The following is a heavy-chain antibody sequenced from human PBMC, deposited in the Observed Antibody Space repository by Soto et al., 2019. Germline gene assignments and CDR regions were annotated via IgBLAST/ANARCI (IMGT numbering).Heavy chain of an antibody. CDR1: GFTFSSYA. J-gene: IGHJ4*02. V-gene: IGHV3-23*01. D-gene: IGHD6-13*01. CDR3: AKGIAAAGGY. Sequence: EVQLLESGGGLVQPGGSLRLSCAASGFTFSSYAMSWVRQAPGKGLEWVSAISGSGGSTYYADSVTGRFTISRDNSKSTLYLQMSSLSAEDTAVYYCAKGIAAAGGYWGQGTLVTVSS. CDR2: ISGSGGST.